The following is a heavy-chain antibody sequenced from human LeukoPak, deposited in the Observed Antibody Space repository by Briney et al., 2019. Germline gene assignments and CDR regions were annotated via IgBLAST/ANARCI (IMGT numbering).Heavy chain of an antibody. D-gene: IGHD1-26*01. CDR2: ISGGGDDK. Sequence: GGSLRLSCAASVFTFSSCAMSWVRQAPGKGLEWGSFISGGGDDKYYADSVRGRFTMSRDNSKNTLFLQRNSLRGEDTAVYYCAKEGSYSGSRFDYWGQGSLVTVSS. J-gene: IGHJ4*02. CDR3: AKEGSYSGSRFDY. V-gene: IGHV3-23*01. CDR1: VFTFSSCA.